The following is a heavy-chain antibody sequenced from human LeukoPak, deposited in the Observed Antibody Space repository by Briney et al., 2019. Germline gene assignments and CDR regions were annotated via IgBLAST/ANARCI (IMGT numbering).Heavy chain of an antibody. Sequence: SVKVSCKASGGTFSSYAISWVRQAPGQGLEWMGGIIPIFGTAKYAQEFQGRVTITADESTSTAYMELSSLRSEDTAVYYCARYDNSGSALENWGQGTLVTVSS. J-gene: IGHJ4*02. CDR3: ARYDNSGSALEN. V-gene: IGHV1-69*13. D-gene: IGHD3-22*01. CDR2: IIPIFGTA. CDR1: GGTFSSYA.